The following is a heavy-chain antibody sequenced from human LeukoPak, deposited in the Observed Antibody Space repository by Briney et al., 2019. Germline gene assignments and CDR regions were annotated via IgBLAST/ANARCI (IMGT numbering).Heavy chain of an antibody. CDR3: ANVCGGDCYRDY. Sequence: SETLSLTCAVYGGSFSGYYWSWIRQPPGKGLEWIGEINHSGSTNYNPSLKSRVTIPVDTSKNQFSLKLSSVTAADTAVYYCANVCGGDCYRDYWGQGTLVTVSS. V-gene: IGHV4-34*01. CDR2: INHSGST. J-gene: IGHJ4*02. CDR1: GGSFSGYY. D-gene: IGHD2-21*02.